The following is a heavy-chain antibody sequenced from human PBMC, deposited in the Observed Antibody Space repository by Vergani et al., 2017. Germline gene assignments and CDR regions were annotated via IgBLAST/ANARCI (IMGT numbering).Heavy chain of an antibody. V-gene: IGHV3-43D*04. CDR1: GFTFDDYA. CDR3: AKGPKPNNWGGYAFDI. Sequence: EVQLVESGGVVVQPGGSLRLSCAASGFTFDDYAMHWVRQAPGKGLEWVSLISWDGGSTYYADSVKGRFTISRDNSKNSLYLQMNSRRAEDTAVYYCAKGPKPNNWGGYAFDIWGQGTMVTVSS. D-gene: IGHD7-27*01. J-gene: IGHJ3*02. CDR2: ISWDGGST.